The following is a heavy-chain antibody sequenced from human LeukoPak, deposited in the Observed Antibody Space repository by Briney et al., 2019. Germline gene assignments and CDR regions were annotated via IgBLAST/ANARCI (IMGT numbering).Heavy chain of an antibody. J-gene: IGHJ4*02. CDR2: INPSRNT. Sequence: SETLSLICTVSGYSISSGYYWGWIRQPPGKGLEWIGQINPSRNTNYNPSLKSRVTISVDTSKKQFSLKLSSVTAADTAVYYCARRYDFWSGYPPPLDYWGQGTLVTVSS. CDR3: ARRYDFWSGYPPPLDY. V-gene: IGHV4-38-2*02. CDR1: GYSISSGYY. D-gene: IGHD3-3*01.